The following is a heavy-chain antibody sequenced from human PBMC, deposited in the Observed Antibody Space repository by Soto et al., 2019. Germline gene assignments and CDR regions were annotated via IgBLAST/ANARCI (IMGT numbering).Heavy chain of an antibody. V-gene: IGHV1-3*01. J-gene: IGHJ3*02. CDR1: GYPFTIYG. CDR2: ISAGDGDT. D-gene: IGHD1-1*01. Sequence: QVQLVQSGAEVKKPGASVKVSFKASGYPFTIYGLHWVRQAPGRSLEWMGCISAGDGDTKYSQKFQGRVTITRDTSASAAYMELYTLTSEDTAVYYCARNTNWNDDAFDIWGPGTLVTVSS. CDR3: ARNTNWNDDAFDI.